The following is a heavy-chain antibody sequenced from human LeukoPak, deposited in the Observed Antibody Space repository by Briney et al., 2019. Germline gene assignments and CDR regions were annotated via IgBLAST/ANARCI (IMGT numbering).Heavy chain of an antibody. J-gene: IGHJ4*02. Sequence: GSLRLSCAASGIAVIGNYRSWVRQPPGKGLEWVSFISINTDTFYADSVRGRFTISRDSSRNTLFLQMNSLRDEDSAVYYCAIAQSWDELFDSWGQGTLVTVSS. CDR2: ISINTDT. D-gene: IGHD1-26*01. V-gene: IGHV3-53*01. CDR3: AIAQSWDELFDS. CDR1: GIAVIGNY.